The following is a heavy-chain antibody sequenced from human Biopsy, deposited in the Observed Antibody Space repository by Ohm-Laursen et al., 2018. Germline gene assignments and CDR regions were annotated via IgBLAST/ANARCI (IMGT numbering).Heavy chain of an antibody. V-gene: IGHV1-69*04. CDR1: GDTFSRSA. J-gene: IGHJ6*02. CDR2: IIPIVGIT. CDR3: ARGGSGSGYYGMDV. Sequence: SSVKVSCKASGDTFSRSAFFWVRQAPGQGLVYLGRIIPIVGITNHAQTFQGRITLTADKSTFMVYMELSRLRSDDTAIYYCARGGSGSGYYGMDVWGQGATVFVSS. D-gene: IGHD3-10*01.